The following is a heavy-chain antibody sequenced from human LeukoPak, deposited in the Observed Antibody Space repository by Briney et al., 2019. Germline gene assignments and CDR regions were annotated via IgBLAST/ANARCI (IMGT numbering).Heavy chain of an antibody. CDR1: GGSISSSNW. Sequence: PSETLSLTCAVSGGSISSSNWWSWVRQPPGKGLEWIGEIYHSGSTNYNPSLKSRVTISVDKSKNQFSLKLSSVTAADTAVYYCAGAGDNDFWSGSDGGDNWFDPWGQGTLVTVSS. V-gene: IGHV4-4*02. CDR3: AGAGDNDFWSGSDGGDNWFDP. CDR2: IYHSGST. D-gene: IGHD3-3*01. J-gene: IGHJ5*02.